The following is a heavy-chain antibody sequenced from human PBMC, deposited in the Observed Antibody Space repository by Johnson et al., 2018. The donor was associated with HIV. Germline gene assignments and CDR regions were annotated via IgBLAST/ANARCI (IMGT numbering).Heavy chain of an antibody. V-gene: IGHV3-30-3*01. J-gene: IGHJ3*02. D-gene: IGHD1-7*01. Sequence: QVQLVESGGGVVQPGRSLRLSCAASGFTFSSYAMHWVRQAPGKGLEWVAVISYDGSNEYYADSVNGRFSVSRDNSKNTLYLEMNSLRSEDTGFYFCGREDWNYPIWGQGAMVTVSS. CDR2: ISYDGSNE. CDR1: GFTFSSYA. CDR3: GREDWNYPI.